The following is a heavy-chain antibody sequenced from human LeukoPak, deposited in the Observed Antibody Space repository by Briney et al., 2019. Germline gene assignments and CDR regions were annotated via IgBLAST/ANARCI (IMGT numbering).Heavy chain of an antibody. V-gene: IGHV4-31*03. J-gene: IGHJ5*02. CDR3: ARSLGAAADYNWFDP. D-gene: IGHD6-13*01. Sequence: PSETLSLTCTVSGGSISGYYWSWIRQHPGKGLEWIGYIYYSGSTYYNPSLKSRVTISVDTSKNQFSLKLSSVTAADTAVYYCARSLGAAADYNWFDPWGQGTLVTVSS. CDR2: IYYSGST. CDR1: GGSISGYY.